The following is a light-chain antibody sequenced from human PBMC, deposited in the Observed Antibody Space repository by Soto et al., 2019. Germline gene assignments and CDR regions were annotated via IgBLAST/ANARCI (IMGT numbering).Light chain of an antibody. CDR1: STDVGRYNY. J-gene: IGLJ1*01. CDR2: DVS. V-gene: IGLV2-14*01. CDR3: LSFTTSDTYV. Sequence: QSGLTQPASVSGSLGQSITISCTGTSTDVGRYNYVPWYQQHPGKAPKLMIYDVSSRPSGVSNRFSGSKSGDTASLIISGLQAEDEADYYCLSFTTSDTYVFGTGTKLTVL.